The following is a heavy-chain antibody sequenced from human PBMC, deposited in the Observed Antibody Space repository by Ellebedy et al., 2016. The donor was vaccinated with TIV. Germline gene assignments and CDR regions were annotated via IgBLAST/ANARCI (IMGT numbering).Heavy chain of an antibody. V-gene: IGHV1-3*01. CDR1: GYTLTDYA. CDR2: IDAGDGDT. D-gene: IGHD3-3*01. CDR3: AKEAEKIGVPRNYYDF. Sequence: ASVKVSCXASGYTLTDYAIHWVRQAPGQSLEFMGWIDAGDGDTECSQKFQDRVTISRDTLARTVYMEMGTLSSEDTAVYYCAKEAEKIGVPRNYYDFWGQGTLVTVSP. J-gene: IGHJ4*02.